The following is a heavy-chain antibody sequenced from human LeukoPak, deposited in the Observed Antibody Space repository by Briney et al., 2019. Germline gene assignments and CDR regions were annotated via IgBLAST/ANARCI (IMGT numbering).Heavy chain of an antibody. D-gene: IGHD2-2*02. V-gene: IGHV4-59*01. J-gene: IGHJ5*01. CDR2: IYYSGSA. CDR3: ARDLFPINWFES. Sequence: SETLSLTCTVSGGSISSYYWSWIRQPPGKGLEWIGYIYYSGSANYNPSLKSRVTISVDTSKNQFSLKLTSVTAADTAVYFCARDLFPINWFESWGQGTLVTVSS. CDR1: GGSISSYY.